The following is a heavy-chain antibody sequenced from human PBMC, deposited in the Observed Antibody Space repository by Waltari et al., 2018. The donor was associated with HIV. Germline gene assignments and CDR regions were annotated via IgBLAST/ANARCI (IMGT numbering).Heavy chain of an antibody. Sequence: QSGSQVVMAWTALTVTCQASGYNFTTYYLHWVKKAPRKSFEWLGRVDPETADTCYGDHFQTRVTITVDSSSKTSFLKVTDVTTDDSAVYYCLSDNGIWGQGSLVTV. J-gene: IGHJ4*02. CDR2: VDPETADT. CDR1: GYNFTTYY. CDR3: LSDNGI. D-gene: IGHD2-8*01. V-gene: IGHV1-69-2*01.